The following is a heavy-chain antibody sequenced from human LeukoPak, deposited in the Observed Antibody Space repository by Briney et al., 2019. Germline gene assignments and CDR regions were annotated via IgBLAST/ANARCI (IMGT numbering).Heavy chain of an antibody. CDR3: ARGGIYSGYDYLDYGMDV. V-gene: IGHV1-2*02. CDR1: GYTFTGYY. D-gene: IGHD5-12*01. Sequence: GASVRVSCKASGYTFTGYYMHWVRQAPGQGLEWMGWINPNSGGTNYAQKFQGRVTMTRDTSISTAYMELGRLRSDDTAVYYCARGGIYSGYDYLDYGMDVWGQGTTVTVSS. CDR2: INPNSGGT. J-gene: IGHJ6*02.